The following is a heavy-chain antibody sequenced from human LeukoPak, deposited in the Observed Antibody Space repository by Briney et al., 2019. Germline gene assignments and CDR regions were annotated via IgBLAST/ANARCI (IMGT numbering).Heavy chain of an antibody. CDR3: SRGSKGKYYYYYMDV. Sequence: SVKVSCKASGYTFTSYGISWVRQPPGQGLELMGGIIPIFGTANYAHKFQVRVTITTYESTSTAYMELSILRSEDKAMYYYSRGSKGKYYYYYMDVWGKGTTVTVSS. CDR1: GYTFTSYG. V-gene: IGHV1-69*05. J-gene: IGHJ6*03. D-gene: IGHD6-6*01. CDR2: IIPIFGTA.